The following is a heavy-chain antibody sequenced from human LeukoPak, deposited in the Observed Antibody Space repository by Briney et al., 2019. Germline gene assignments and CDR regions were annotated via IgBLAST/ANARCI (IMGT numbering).Heavy chain of an antibody. V-gene: IGHV3-48*01. CDR1: GFTFSSYT. CDR3: ARGESLGC. Sequence: GGSLRLSCAASGFTFSSYTMNWVRQAPGKGLEWVSYIGGSSSIIYYADSVKGRFTISRDNAKNSLYLQMNSLRAENTAVYYCARGESLGCWGQGTLVTVSS. CDR2: IGGSSSII. J-gene: IGHJ4*02. D-gene: IGHD3-10*01.